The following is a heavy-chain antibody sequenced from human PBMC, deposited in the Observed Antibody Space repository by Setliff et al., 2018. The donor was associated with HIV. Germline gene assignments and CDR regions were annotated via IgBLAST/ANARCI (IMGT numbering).Heavy chain of an antibody. Sequence: SVKVSCKGSGGTFSSYAISWVRQAPGQGLEWMGGIIPIFGPTNYAQKFQGRLTITADESTSTAYMELSSLRSEDTAVYYCARVINASFRGIIMYYFDFWGRGTLVTVSS. D-gene: IGHD3-10*01. CDR2: IIPIFGPT. J-gene: IGHJ4*02. V-gene: IGHV1-69*13. CDR1: GGTFSSYA. CDR3: ARVINASFRGIIMYYFDF.